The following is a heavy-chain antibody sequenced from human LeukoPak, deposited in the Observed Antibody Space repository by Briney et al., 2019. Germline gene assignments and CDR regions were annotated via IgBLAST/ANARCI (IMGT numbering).Heavy chain of an antibody. J-gene: IGHJ3*02. CDR1: GYTFTSYA. D-gene: IGHD4-23*01. V-gene: IGHV1-3*01. Sequence: GASVKVSCKASGYTFTSYAMHWVRQAPGQRLEWMGWINAGNGNTKYSQKFQGRVTITRDTSASTAYMELRSLRSDDTAVYYCARDNGGPDAFDIWGQGTMVTVSS. CDR2: INAGNGNT. CDR3: ARDNGGPDAFDI.